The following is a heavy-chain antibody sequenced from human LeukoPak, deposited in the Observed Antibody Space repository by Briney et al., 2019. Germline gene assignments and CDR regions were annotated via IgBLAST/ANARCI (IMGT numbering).Heavy chain of an antibody. V-gene: IGHV3-48*01. Sequence: PGGSLRLSCAASGFTFSSYSMNWVRQAPGKGLEWVSYISDSGGTIYYADSVRGRFTVSRDNAKNSLYLQMNSLRVEDTAVYYCARGRGGSYHYWGQGTLVTVSS. D-gene: IGHD1-26*01. CDR3: ARGRGGSYHY. CDR1: GFTFSSYS. J-gene: IGHJ4*02. CDR2: ISDSGGTI.